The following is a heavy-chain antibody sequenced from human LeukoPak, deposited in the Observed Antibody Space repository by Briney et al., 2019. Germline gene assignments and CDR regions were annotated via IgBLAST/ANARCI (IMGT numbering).Heavy chain of an antibody. CDR2: IIPIFGTT. CDR1: GGTFSSYA. J-gene: IGHJ3*02. Sequence: GASVKVSCKASGGTFSSYAYSWVRQAPGQGLEWMGGIIPIFGTTDYAQKFQGRATITRDTSASTAYMELSSLRADDTAVYYCAKEGSAGSIGAFDIWGQGTMVTVSS. D-gene: IGHD2-2*01. V-gene: IGHV1-69*05. CDR3: AKEGSAGSIGAFDI.